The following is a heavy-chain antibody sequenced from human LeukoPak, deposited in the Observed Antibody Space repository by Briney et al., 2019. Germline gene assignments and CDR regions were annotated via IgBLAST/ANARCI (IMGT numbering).Heavy chain of an antibody. V-gene: IGHV1-69*01. CDR1: GGTFSSYA. Sequence: ASVKVSCKASGGTFSSYAISWVRQAPGQGLEWMGGIIPIFGTANYAQKFQGRVTITADESTSTAYMELSSLRSEDTAVYYCAQHSGGSGWYYYFDNWGQGTLVTVSS. D-gene: IGHD6-19*01. J-gene: IGHJ4*02. CDR3: AQHSGGSGWYYYFDN. CDR2: IIPIFGTA.